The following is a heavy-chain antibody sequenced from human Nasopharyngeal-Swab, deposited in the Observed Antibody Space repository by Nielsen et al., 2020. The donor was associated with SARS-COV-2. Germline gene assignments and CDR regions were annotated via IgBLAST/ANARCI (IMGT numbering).Heavy chain of an antibody. CDR3: AKDGSSSPTY. V-gene: IGHV3-23*01. J-gene: IGHJ4*02. D-gene: IGHD6-13*01. CDR2: ISGSGGDT. Sequence: GESLKISCAASGFSFSTYAMSWVRQAAGKALEWVSAISGSGGDTYYVDSVKGRFTISRDKSKNTLYLRMNSLRAEDTAVYYCAKDGSSSPTYWGQGTLVTVSS. CDR1: GFSFSTYA.